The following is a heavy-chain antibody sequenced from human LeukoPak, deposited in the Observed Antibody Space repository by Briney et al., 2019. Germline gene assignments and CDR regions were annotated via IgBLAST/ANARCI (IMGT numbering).Heavy chain of an antibody. J-gene: IGHJ6*02. D-gene: IGHD1-14*01. CDR1: GYTFTGYY. CDR2: INPNSGGT. Sequence: ASVKVSCKASGYTFTGYYIHWVRQAPGQGLEWMGWINPNSGGTNYAQKFQGRVTMTRDTSISTAYMELSRLRSDDTAVYYCAREKVVHSIPGSRPPPNYGMDVWGQGTTVTVSS. CDR3: AREKVVHSIPGSRPPPNYGMDV. V-gene: IGHV1-2*02.